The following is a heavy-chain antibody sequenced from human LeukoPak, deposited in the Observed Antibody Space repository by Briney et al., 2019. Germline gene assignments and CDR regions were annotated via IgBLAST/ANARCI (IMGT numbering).Heavy chain of an antibody. CDR1: GFTFSNYE. Sequence: PAGSLRLSCAASGFTFSNYEFNWVRQAPGKGLEWVSYISSSGRNIYYADSVKGRFTISRDNAKNSLYLQMNSLRDEDTAVYYCARDRGGYQFFDHWGQGTLVTVSS. CDR3: ARDRGGYQFFDH. CDR2: ISSSGRNI. D-gene: IGHD5-12*01. J-gene: IGHJ4*02. V-gene: IGHV3-48*02.